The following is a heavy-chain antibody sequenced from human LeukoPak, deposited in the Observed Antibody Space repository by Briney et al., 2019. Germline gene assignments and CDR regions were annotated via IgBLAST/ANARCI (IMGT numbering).Heavy chain of an antibody. CDR3: ARVGGYCSSGLCYSGTWFDP. J-gene: IGHJ5*02. CDR2: ISSNSSYI. Sequence: GGSLRLPCAASGFTFSSYSMNWVRQAPGKGLEWVSSISSNSSYIYYADSVKGRFTISRDNAKNSLYLQMNSLRAEDTAVYFCARVGGYCSSGLCYSGTWFDPWGQGILVTVTS. V-gene: IGHV3-21*04. D-gene: IGHD2-15*01. CDR1: GFTFSSYS.